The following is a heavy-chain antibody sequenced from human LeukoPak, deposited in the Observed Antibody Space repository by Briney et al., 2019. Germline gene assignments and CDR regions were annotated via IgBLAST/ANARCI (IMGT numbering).Heavy chain of an antibody. CDR2: ISYDGGYK. V-gene: IGHV3-30*03. Sequence: GGSLRLSCAASGFTFSSYGMHWVRQAPGKGLEWVAIISYDGGYKYYADSVKGRFTISRDNSKNTLWLQMNSLRAEDTAVYYCAGSLGYCTSNVCYLKYWGQGTLVTVSS. CDR1: GFTFSSYG. J-gene: IGHJ4*02. CDR3: AGSLGYCTSNVCYLKY. D-gene: IGHD2-8*01.